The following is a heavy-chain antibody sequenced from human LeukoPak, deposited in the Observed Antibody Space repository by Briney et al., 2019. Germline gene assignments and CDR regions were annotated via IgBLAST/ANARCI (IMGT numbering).Heavy chain of an antibody. CDR1: GGSISSYY. D-gene: IGHD6-13*01. J-gene: IGHJ4*02. CDR3: ARSRGYFDY. CDR2: IYYSGST. V-gene: IGHV4-59*01. Sequence: SETLSLTCTVSGGSISSYYWSWIRQPPGKGLEWIGYIYYSGSTNYNPSPKSRVTISVDASKNQFSLKLSSVTAADTALYYCARSRGYFDYWGQGTLVTVSS.